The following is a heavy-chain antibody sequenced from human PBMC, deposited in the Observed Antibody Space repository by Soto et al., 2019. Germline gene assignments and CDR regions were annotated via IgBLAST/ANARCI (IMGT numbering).Heavy chain of an antibody. V-gene: IGHV3-33*01. CDR1: GFTFSSYG. D-gene: IGHD3-16*01. Sequence: GGSLRLSCAASGFTFSSYGMHWVRQAPGKGLEWVAVIWYDGSNKYYADSVKGRFTISRDNSKNTLYLQMNSLRAEDTAVYYCARETEPTPTGGWFDPWGQGTLVTVSS. CDR2: IWYDGSNK. J-gene: IGHJ5*02. CDR3: ARETEPTPTGGWFDP.